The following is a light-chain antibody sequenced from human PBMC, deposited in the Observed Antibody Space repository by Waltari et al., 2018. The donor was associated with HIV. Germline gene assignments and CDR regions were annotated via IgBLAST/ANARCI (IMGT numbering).Light chain of an antibody. CDR2: DDS. Sequence: YVMTQPSSLSVAPGEPATISCGANNMGRQREHWYQQRPGQAPVLVISDDSDRPSEIPERFAGSNSGNTATLTISGVEAGDEADYYCQVWDSTSDHPAFGGGTKLTVL. V-gene: IGLV3-21*01. J-gene: IGLJ3*02. CDR3: QVWDSTSDHPA. CDR1: NMGRQR.